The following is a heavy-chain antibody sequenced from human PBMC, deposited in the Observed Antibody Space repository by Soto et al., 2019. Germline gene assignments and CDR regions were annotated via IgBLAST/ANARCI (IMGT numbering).Heavy chain of an antibody. D-gene: IGHD1-26*01. Sequence: GGSLRLSCAASGFNFDDYAMRWVRQIPGKGLEWVSGISWESGSIGYADSVKGRFSISRDNAKNSLYLQMNSLRAEDTAFYYCVRGASLNFDYWGQGTLVTVS. CDR2: ISWESGSI. CDR1: GFNFDDYA. V-gene: IGHV3-9*01. J-gene: IGHJ4*02. CDR3: VRGASLNFDY.